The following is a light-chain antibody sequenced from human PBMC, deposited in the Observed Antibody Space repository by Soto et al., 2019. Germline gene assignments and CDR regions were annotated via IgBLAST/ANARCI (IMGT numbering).Light chain of an antibody. CDR1: QSVSSNY. Sequence: EIVMTQSPGTLSLSPGERATLSCRASQSVSSNYLAWYQQKSGQAPRLLMYGASSRATGIPDRFSGSGSGTDFTLTTTRLEPEDFAVYFCLQYGGLPRTFGQGTKVDIK. CDR3: LQYGGLPRT. CDR2: GAS. J-gene: IGKJ1*01. V-gene: IGKV3-20*01.